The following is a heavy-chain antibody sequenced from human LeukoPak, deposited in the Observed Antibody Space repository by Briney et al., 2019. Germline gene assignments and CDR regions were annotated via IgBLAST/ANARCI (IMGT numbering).Heavy chain of an antibody. CDR1: GFSISSDY. CDR3: TKGTVTTAYFDY. CDR2: IHYSGGT. Sequence: SETLSLTCTVSGFSISSDYWSSVRQPPGKGLEWIGYIHYSGGTKYNPSLKSRVTMSVDTSKNQYSLKVNSVTAAYTDVYYCTKGTVTTAYFDYWGQGILVTVSS. V-gene: IGHV4-59*01. J-gene: IGHJ4*02. D-gene: IGHD4-17*01.